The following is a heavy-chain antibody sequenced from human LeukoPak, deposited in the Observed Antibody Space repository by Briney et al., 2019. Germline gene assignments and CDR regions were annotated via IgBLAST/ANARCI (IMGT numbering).Heavy chain of an antibody. CDR1: GGSVSSGSYY. CDR2: IYYSGST. D-gene: IGHD6-19*01. J-gene: IGHJ4*02. V-gene: IGHV4-61*01. CDR3: ARARYSSGWYYFDY. Sequence: SETLSLTCTVSGGSVSSGSYYWSWIRQPPGKGLEWIGYIYYSGSTNYNPSLKSRVTISVDTSKNQFSLKLSSVTAADTAVYYCARARYSSGWYYFDYWGQGTLVTVPS.